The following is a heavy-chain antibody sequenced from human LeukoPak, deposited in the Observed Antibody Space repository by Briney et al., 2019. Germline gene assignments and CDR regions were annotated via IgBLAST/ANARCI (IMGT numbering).Heavy chain of an antibody. V-gene: IGHV1-18*01. Sequence: ASVKVSCKASGYTFTSYGISWVRQAPGQGLEWMGWISAYNGNTNYAQKFQGRVTMTRNTSISTAYMELSSLRSEDTAVYYCALGYCSGGSCYRIYYYYMDVWGKGTTVTVSS. J-gene: IGHJ6*03. CDR3: ALGYCSGGSCYRIYYYYMDV. CDR2: ISAYNGNT. CDR1: GYTFTSYG. D-gene: IGHD2-15*01.